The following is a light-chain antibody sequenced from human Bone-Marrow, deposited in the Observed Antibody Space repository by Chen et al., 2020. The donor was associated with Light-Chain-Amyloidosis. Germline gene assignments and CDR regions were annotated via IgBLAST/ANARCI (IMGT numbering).Light chain of an antibody. V-gene: IGKV3-20*01. CDR2: GSS. CDR1: QTISSNY. J-gene: IGKJ4*01. CDR3: QQYCTSPLT. Sequence: EIVLTQSPGTLSLSPGEGANLSCRASQTISSNYLTWYQQKFGQAPRLLIYGSSSRATGIPDRFTGSGSGTDLTLTINRLEPEDFAMYYCQQYCTSPLTFGGGTKVEIK.